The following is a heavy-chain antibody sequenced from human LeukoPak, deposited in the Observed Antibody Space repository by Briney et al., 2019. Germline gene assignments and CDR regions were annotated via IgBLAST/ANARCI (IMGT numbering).Heavy chain of an antibody. J-gene: IGHJ4*02. CDR1: GYTFTSYG. Sequence: GASVTVSCKASGYTFTSYGISWVRQAPGQGLEWMGWISAYNGNTNYAQKLQGRVTMTTDTSTSTAYRELRSLRSDDTAVYYCAREYSSGWYFTFDYWGQGTLVTVSS. CDR2: ISAYNGNT. V-gene: IGHV1-18*01. CDR3: AREYSSGWYFTFDY. D-gene: IGHD6-19*01.